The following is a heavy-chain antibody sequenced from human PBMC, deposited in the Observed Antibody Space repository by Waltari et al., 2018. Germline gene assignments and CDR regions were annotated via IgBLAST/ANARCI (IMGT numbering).Heavy chain of an antibody. CDR1: GFPFPSSW. CDR2: INNDGSGT. Sequence: EVQLVESGGGLVQPGGSLRLSCAASGFPFPSSWMYWVRQAPGKGLVYVSRINNDGSGTTYTDSVKGRFTVSRDNAKNTLYLQMNSLGVQDTARYYCARGGAYHAFDIWGQGTLVTVSS. J-gene: IGHJ3*02. V-gene: IGHV3-74*01. D-gene: IGHD2-2*01. CDR3: ARGGAYHAFDI.